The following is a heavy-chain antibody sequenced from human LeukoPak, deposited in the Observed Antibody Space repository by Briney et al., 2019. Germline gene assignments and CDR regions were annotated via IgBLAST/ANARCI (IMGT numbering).Heavy chain of an antibody. Sequence: PSETLSLTCTVAGGSIRSGGYYWSCIRQPPGKGLECIGYIYHSGSTYYNPSLKSRVTISVDRSKSQFSLKLSSVTAADTAVYYCARDAHSDWNYPSIFDYSGQGTLVTVSS. D-gene: IGHD1-7*01. CDR2: IYHSGST. CDR3: ARDAHSDWNYPSIFDY. J-gene: IGHJ4*02. CDR1: GGSIRSGGYY. V-gene: IGHV4-30-2*01.